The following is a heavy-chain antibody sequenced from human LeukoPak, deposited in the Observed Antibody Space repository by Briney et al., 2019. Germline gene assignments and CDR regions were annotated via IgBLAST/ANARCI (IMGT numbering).Heavy chain of an antibody. CDR2: FSGSGGGT. CDR1: GFTFSSYA. J-gene: IGHJ4*02. D-gene: IGHD5-24*01. Sequence: GGSLRLSCAASGFTFSSYAMSWVRQAPGKGLEWVSAFSGSGGGTYYADSVKGRFTISRDNSKNTLYLQMSSLRAEDTALYFCAKSGYNRFDYWGQGTLVTVSS. V-gene: IGHV3-23*01. CDR3: AKSGYNRFDY.